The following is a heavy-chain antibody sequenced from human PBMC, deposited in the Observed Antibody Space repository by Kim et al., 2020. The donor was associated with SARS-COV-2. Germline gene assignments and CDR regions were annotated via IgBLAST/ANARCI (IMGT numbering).Heavy chain of an antibody. D-gene: IGHD2-15*01. V-gene: IGHV1-18*01. CDR1: GYSFSDFG. J-gene: IGHJ6*02. Sequence: ASVKVSCKASGYSFSDFGISWVRQAPGQGRECMGWISAYSGNTNYEQKFQGRVTMTADSSTSTAYMELRSLRSDDTAVYYCARDGRWELLHSGGGMDAWGQGTTVTVSS. CDR3: ARDGRWELLHSGGGMDA. CDR2: ISAYSGNT.